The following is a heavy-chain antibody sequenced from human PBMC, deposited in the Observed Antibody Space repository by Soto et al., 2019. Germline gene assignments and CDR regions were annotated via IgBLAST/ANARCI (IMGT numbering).Heavy chain of an antibody. CDR2: ICHGGGA. V-gene: IGHV4-34*01. CDR1: CGSFSGYC. J-gene: IGHJ1*01. D-gene: IGHD6-13*01. CDR3: AGYSNSWSKYVKH. Sequence: SETLSLTCAVYCGSFSGYCWSWIRQTPGERLEWVGDICHGGGANYNPSLKSRVSFSMDPSKNQFPLKLNSVMAADTAVYYCAGYSNSWSKYVKHWGRGSLVT.